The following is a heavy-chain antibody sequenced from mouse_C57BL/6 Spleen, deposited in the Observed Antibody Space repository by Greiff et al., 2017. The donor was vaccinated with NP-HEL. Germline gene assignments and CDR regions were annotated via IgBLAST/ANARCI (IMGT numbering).Heavy chain of an antibody. CDR3: TEAMITTTGYFDV. J-gene: IGHJ1*03. Sequence: EVKLVESGGGLVQPGGSMKLSCVASGFTFSNYWMNWVRQSPEKGLEWVAQIRLKSDNYATHYAESVKGRFTISRDDSKSSVYLQMNNLRAEDTGIYYCTEAMITTTGYFDVWGTGTTVTVSS. CDR2: IRLKSDNYAT. D-gene: IGHD2-4*01. V-gene: IGHV6-3*01. CDR1: GFTFSNYW.